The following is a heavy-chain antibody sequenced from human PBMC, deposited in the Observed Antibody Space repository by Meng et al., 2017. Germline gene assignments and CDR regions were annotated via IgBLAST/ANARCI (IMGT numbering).Heavy chain of an antibody. D-gene: IGHD4-17*01. Sequence: ASVKVSCKASGYTFTSYDINWVRQATGQGLEWMGWMNPNSGNTGYAQKFQGRVTITRNTSISTAYMELSSLRSEDTAVYYCASDVYGDYAPLHYYWGQGTLVTVSS. V-gene: IGHV1-8*03. CDR3: ASDVYGDYAPLHYY. J-gene: IGHJ4*02. CDR1: GYTFTSYD. CDR2: MNPNSGNT.